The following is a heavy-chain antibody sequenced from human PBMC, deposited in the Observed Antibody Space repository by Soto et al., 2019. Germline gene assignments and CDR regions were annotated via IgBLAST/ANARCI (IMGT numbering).Heavy chain of an antibody. CDR1: GYTFTSYY. CDR2: INPSGGST. Sequence: QVQLVQSGAEVKKPGASVKVSCKASGYTFTSYYMHCVRQAPGQGLEWMGIINPSGGSTSYAQKCHGRVTMTTDTSTSTVYMELSSLRSEDTAVYYCARGCSGGSCYDYWGQGTLVTVSS. V-gene: IGHV1-46*01. D-gene: IGHD2-15*01. CDR3: ARGCSGGSCYDY. J-gene: IGHJ4*02.